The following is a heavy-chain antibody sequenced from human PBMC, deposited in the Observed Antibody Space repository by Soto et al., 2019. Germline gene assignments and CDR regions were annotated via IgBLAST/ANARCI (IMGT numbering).Heavy chain of an antibody. Sequence: GGSLRLSCAASGFTFSNYWMHWVRQAPGKGLVWVSRIKSDGSSTDYADSVKGRFTISRDNAKNTLYLQMNSLRDEDTAVYYCASGLMGLATKRNYWGQGILVTVSS. V-gene: IGHV3-74*01. CDR1: GFTFSNYW. CDR2: IKSDGSST. J-gene: IGHJ4*02. D-gene: IGHD1-26*01. CDR3: ASGLMGLATKRNY.